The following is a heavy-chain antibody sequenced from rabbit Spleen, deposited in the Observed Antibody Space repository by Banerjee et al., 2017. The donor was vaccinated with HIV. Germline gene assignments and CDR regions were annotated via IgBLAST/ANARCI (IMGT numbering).Heavy chain of an antibody. V-gene: IGHV1S40*01. CDR3: ARDTGSSFSSYGMDL. CDR2: IDSDSSGFT. CDR1: GVSFSGNSY. J-gene: IGHJ6*01. Sequence: EESGGGLVKPGASLTLTCTASGVSFSGNSYMCWVRQAPGKGLEWIACIDSDSSGFTYFASWANGRFTISKTSSTTVTLQMTSLTVADTATYFCARDTGSSFSSYGMDLWGPGTLVTV. D-gene: IGHD8-1*01.